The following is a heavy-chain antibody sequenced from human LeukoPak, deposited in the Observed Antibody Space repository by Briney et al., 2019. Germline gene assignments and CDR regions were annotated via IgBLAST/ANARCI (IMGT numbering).Heavy chain of an antibody. Sequence: PGGSLRLSCAASGLTFSSYEMNWVRQAPGKGLGWVSYISSSGSTIYYADSVKGRFTISRDNAKNSLYLQMNSLRAEDTAVYYCTRDKIHTVTPFDYWGQGTLVTVSS. D-gene: IGHD4-17*01. CDR2: ISSSGSTI. CDR3: TRDKIHTVTPFDY. J-gene: IGHJ4*02. V-gene: IGHV3-48*03. CDR1: GLTFSSYE.